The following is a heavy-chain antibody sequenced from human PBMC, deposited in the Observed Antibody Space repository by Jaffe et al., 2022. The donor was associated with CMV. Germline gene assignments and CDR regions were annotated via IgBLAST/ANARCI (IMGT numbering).Heavy chain of an antibody. D-gene: IGHD3-3*01. CDR2: IYRSGHT. CDR1: GGSISSISYY. Sequence: QLQLQESGPGLVKPSETLSLTCTVSGGSISSISYYWGWIRQPPGKGLEWIGSIYRSGHTYYNPSLKSRITLSVDTSKNQFSLKLTSVTAADTAIYYCARPPRGVDFWSGFYGYWGQGTLVTVSS. J-gene: IGHJ4*02. CDR3: ARPPRGVDFWSGFYGY. V-gene: IGHV4-39*01.